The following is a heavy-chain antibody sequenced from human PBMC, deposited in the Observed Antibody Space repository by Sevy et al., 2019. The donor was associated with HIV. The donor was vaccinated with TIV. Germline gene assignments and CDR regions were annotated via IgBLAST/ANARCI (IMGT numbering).Heavy chain of an antibody. CDR1: GFTFRTFA. CDR3: AKYAGDFPHFDY. D-gene: IGHD7-27*01. J-gene: IGHJ4*02. V-gene: IGHV3-23*01. CDR2: ISDTGTST. Sequence: GGSLRLSCAASGFTFRTFAMSWVRQAPGNGLQWVSSISDTGTSTYYADSVEGRFTISRDNSKKTLYLQMNSLRAEDTALYYCAKYAGDFPHFDYWGQRTLVTVSS.